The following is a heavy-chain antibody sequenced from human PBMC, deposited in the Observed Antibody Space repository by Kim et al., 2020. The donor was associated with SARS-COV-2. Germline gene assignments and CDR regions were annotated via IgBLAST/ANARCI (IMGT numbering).Heavy chain of an antibody. CDR1: GGSISSSSYY. CDR3: ARAGITMIVVVITLDAFDI. V-gene: IGHV4-39*01. Sequence: SETLSLTCTVSGGSISSSSYYWGWIRQPPGKGLEWIGSIYYSGSTYYNPSLKSRVTISVDTSKNQFSLKLSSVTAADTAVYYCARAGITMIVVVITLDAFDIWGQGTMVTVSS. D-gene: IGHD3-22*01. J-gene: IGHJ3*02. CDR2: IYYSGST.